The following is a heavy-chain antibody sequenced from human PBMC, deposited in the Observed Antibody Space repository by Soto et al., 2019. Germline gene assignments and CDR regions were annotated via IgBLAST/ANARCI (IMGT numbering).Heavy chain of an antibody. J-gene: IGHJ3*02. D-gene: IGHD3-3*01. CDR2: IKQDGSEK. Sequence: GSLRLSCAASGFTFSSYWMSWVRQAPGKGLEWVANIKQDGSEKYYVDSVKGRFTISRDNAKNSLYLQMNSLRAEDTAVYYCARELRFSEWPLADAFDIWGQGTMVTVSS. V-gene: IGHV3-7*03. CDR3: ARELRFSEWPLADAFDI. CDR1: GFTFSSYW.